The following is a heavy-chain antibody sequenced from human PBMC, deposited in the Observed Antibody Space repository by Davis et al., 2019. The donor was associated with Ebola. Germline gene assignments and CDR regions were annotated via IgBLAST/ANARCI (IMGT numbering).Heavy chain of an antibody. J-gene: IGHJ6*03. CDR2: IIPILGIA. CDR3: ARAPRGPYYYMDV. V-gene: IGHV1-69*10. D-gene: IGHD3-10*01. CDR1: GYTLTELS. Sequence: SVKVSCKVSGYTLTELSMHWVRQAPGQGLEWMGGIIPILGIANYAQKFQGRVTITADESTSTAYMELSSLRSEDTAVYYCARAPRGPYYYMDVWGKGTTVTVSS.